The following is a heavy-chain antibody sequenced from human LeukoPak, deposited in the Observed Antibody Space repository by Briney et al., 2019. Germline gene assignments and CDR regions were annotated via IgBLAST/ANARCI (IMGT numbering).Heavy chain of an antibody. CDR2: TFYRSKWYN. CDR3: ASGGFKRHFDY. D-gene: IGHD3-10*01. Sequence: SQTLSLTCAISGASVSSNSAGWSWIRQSPSRGLERLGRTFYRSKWYNDYAISVKSRTTINPDTAKNQFSLQLNSVTPEDTALYYCASGGFKRHFDYWGQGTLVTVSS. V-gene: IGHV6-1*01. J-gene: IGHJ4*02. CDR1: GASVSSNSAG.